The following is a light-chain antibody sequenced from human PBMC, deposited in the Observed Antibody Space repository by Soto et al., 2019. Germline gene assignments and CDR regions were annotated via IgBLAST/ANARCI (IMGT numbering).Light chain of an antibody. CDR2: EGS. Sequence: QSALTQPASVSGSPGQSITISCTGTSSDVGSYNLVSWYQQHPGKAPKLMIYEGSKRPSGVSNRFSGSKSGNTASLTISGFQAEEEADYYCCSYAGSSTVFGGGTKLTVL. V-gene: IGLV2-23*01. CDR1: SSDVGSYNL. CDR3: CSYAGSSTV. J-gene: IGLJ3*02.